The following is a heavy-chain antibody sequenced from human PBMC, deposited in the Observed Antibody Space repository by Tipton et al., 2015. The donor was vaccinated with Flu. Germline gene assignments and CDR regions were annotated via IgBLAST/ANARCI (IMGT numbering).Heavy chain of an antibody. Sequence: TLSLTCTVSGGSISSYYWSWIRQPAGKGLEWIGRIYTSGSTNYNPSLKSRVTMSVDTSKNQFSLKLSSVTAVDTAVYYCARGGTNYYDILTGEVWYFDYWGQGTLVTVSS. CDR1: GGSISSYY. D-gene: IGHD3-9*01. J-gene: IGHJ4*02. CDR3: ARGGTNYYDILTGEVWYFDY. CDR2: IYTSGST. V-gene: IGHV4-4*07.